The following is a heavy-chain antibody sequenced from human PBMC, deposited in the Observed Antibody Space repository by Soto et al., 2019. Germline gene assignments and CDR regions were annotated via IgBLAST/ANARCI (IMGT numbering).Heavy chain of an antibody. J-gene: IGHJ6*03. CDR2: ISSNGVGT. V-gene: IGHV3-64*01. CDR1: GFTRSGYA. CDR3: ARRARPDFYYMDV. Sequence: EVQLAESGGGLAQPGGSLRLSCAASGFTRSGYAMDWVRQAPGKGLEYFSGISSNGVGTYYANSVQGRFTISRDNSKNTVYLQMGSLRPEDMAVYYCARRARPDFYYMDVWGKGTTVTVSS. D-gene: IGHD6-6*01.